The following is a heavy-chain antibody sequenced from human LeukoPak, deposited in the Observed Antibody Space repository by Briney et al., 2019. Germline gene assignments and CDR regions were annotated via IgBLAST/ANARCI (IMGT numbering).Heavy chain of an antibody. V-gene: IGHV3-23*01. CDR2: ISGSGGST. J-gene: IGHJ4*02. CDR3: AKDLYGDYYFDY. CDR1: GFTFSSYA. Sequence: PGGSLRLSCAASGFTFSSYAMSWVRQAPGEGLEWVSAISGSGGSTYYADSVKGRFTISRDNSKNTLYLQMNSLRAEDTAVYYCAKDLYGDYYFDYWGQGTLVTVSS. D-gene: IGHD4-17*01.